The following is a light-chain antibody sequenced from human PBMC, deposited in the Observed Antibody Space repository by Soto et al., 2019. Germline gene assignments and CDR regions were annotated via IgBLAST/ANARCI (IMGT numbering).Light chain of an antibody. CDR1: QSISSY. Sequence: DIQMTQSPSSLSASVGDRVTITCRASQSISSYLNWYRQKPGKAPELLIYAASSLQSGVPSRFSGSGSGTDLTLTISSLQPEDFATYYCQQSYSIPHTFGPGTKVDLK. CDR3: QQSYSIPHT. J-gene: IGKJ3*01. V-gene: IGKV1-39*01. CDR2: AAS.